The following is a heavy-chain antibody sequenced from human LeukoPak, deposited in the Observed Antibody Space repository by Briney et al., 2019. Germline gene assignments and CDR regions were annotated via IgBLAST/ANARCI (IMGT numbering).Heavy chain of an antibody. D-gene: IGHD1-26*01. J-gene: IGHJ4*02. CDR3: ARGSGAFSPFGF. CDR2: VHLSGTS. V-gene: IGHV4-4*02. CDR1: GGSILTTNW. Sequence: KPSETLSLTCAVSGGSILTTNWWSWVRQPPGKGLEWIGEVHLSGTSNYNPSLKSRVSMSIDKSKNQLSLKLTSVTAADTAMYYCARGSGAFSPFGFWGQGTLVTVSS.